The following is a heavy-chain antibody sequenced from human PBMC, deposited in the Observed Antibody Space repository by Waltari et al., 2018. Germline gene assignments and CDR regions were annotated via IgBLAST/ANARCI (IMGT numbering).Heavy chain of an antibody. CDR2: IIPIIGKA. CDR3: ARGGGVVVTAIPGLNY. CDR1: GGTFSSYT. D-gene: IGHD2-21*02. Sequence: QVQLVQSGAEVKKPGSSVKVSCKASGGTFSSYTISWVRQAPGQGLEWMGRIIPIIGKANYERKGQGRVTITADKSTSTAYMELSSLRSEDTAVYYCARGGGVVVTAIPGLNYWGQGTLVTVSS. V-gene: IGHV1-69*08. J-gene: IGHJ4*02.